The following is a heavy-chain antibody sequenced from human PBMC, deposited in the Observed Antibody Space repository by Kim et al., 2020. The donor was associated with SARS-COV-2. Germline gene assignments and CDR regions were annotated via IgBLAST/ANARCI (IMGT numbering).Heavy chain of an antibody. V-gene: IGHV1-18*01. Sequence: ASVKVSCKTSGYTFTSYGISWVRQAPGQGLEWMGWISGYNGNTNYAQNLQGRVIMTTDTSTSTAYMDLRSLRSDDTAVYYCARGAMVRGVTPGDYWGRGTLVTVSS. CDR3: ARGAMVRGVTPGDY. CDR1: GYTFTSYG. CDR2: ISGYNGNT. J-gene: IGHJ4*02. D-gene: IGHD3-10*01.